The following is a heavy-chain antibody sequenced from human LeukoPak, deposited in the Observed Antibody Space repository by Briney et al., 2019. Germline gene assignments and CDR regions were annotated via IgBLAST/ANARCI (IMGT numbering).Heavy chain of an antibody. CDR1: GGSISSGIYY. CDR3: ARNRDLWSGYYQI. CDR2: IYTSGST. J-gene: IGHJ3*02. Sequence: SQTLSLTCTVSGGSISSGIYYWSWIRQPAGKGLEWIGRIYTSGSTNYNPSLKSRVTISVDTSKNQFSLKLSSLTAADTAVYYCARNRDLWSGYYQIWGQGTMVTVSS. D-gene: IGHD3-3*01. V-gene: IGHV4-61*02.